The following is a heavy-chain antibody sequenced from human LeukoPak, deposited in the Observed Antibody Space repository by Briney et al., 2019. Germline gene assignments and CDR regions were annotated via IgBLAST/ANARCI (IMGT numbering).Heavy chain of an antibody. J-gene: IGHJ4*03. CDR2: IDHRGST. V-gene: IGHV4-34*01. D-gene: IGHD6-13*01. CDR1: GESFSAYF. Sequence: PSETLSLTCAVHGESFSAYFRSWIRQVPGKGLEWIGEIDHRGSTNYNPSLKSRGTISVDTSKNHFSLSLTSVTAADTATYYCASRSLTLAAARCFDAWGQGTVVTVFS. CDR3: ASRSLTLAAARCFDA.